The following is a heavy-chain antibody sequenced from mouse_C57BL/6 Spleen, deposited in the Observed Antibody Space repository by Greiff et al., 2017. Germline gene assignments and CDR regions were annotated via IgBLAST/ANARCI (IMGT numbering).Heavy chain of an antibody. V-gene: IGHV1-82*01. D-gene: IGHD2-12*01. J-gene: IGHJ2*01. CDR2: IYPGDGDT. CDR1: GYAFSSSW. CDR3: ARMGDLTYYFDY. Sequence: VQLKESGPELVKPGASVKISCKASGYAFSSSWMNWVKQRPGKGLEWIGRIYPGDGDTNYNGKFKGKATLTADKSSSTAYMQLSSLTSEDSAVYFCARMGDLTYYFDYWGQGTTLTVSS.